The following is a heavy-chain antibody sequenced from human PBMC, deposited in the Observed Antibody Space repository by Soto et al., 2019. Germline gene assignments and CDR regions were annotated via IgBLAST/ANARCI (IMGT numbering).Heavy chain of an antibody. Sequence: SETLSLTCAVSCGSISSGGYSWSWIRQPPGRGLEWIGYIYHSGSTYYNPSLKSRVTISVDRSKNQFSLKLSSVTAADTAVYYCARVPTPWGQGTLVTVSS. CDR3: ARVPTP. CDR1: CGSISSGGYS. V-gene: IGHV4-30-2*01. J-gene: IGHJ5*02. CDR2: IYHSGST.